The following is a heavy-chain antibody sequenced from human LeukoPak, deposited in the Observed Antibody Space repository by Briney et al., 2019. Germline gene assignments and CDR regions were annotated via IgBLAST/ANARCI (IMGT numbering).Heavy chain of an antibody. D-gene: IGHD2/OR15-2a*01. CDR2: IYYGGST. CDR3: ARDPFLNWFDP. CDR1: DVSISSTRYY. V-gene: IGHV4-39*07. Sequence: SETLSLTCAVTDVSISSTRYYWAWIRQPPGRGLEWIGTIYYGGSTYYNPSLKSRVTLSVDTSKNQFSLKLNSVTAADTALYFCARDPFLNWFDPWGQGTLLTVSS. J-gene: IGHJ5*02.